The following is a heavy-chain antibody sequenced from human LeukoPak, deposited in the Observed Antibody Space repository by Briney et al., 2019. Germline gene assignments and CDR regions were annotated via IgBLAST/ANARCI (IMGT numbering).Heavy chain of an antibody. CDR2: IYRDSSVI. V-gene: IGHV3-48*04. Sequence: AGGSLRLSCVASGFNFDEYAMNWVRQAPGKGLEWISCIYRDSSVIHYADSVRGRFTISRDNAKNSLYLQMNSLRAEDTAVYYCASLNGPDAFDIWGQGTMVTVSS. CDR3: ASLNGPDAFDI. J-gene: IGHJ3*02. D-gene: IGHD2-8*01. CDR1: GFNFDEYA.